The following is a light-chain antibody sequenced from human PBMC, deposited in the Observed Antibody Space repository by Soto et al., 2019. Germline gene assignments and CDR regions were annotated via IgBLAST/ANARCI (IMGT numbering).Light chain of an antibody. V-gene: IGKV3-20*01. CDR3: QQYSRSSLT. J-gene: IGKJ4*01. CDR2: GAS. CDR1: QSVSSSS. Sequence: EIVLTQSPGTLSLSPGERATLSCRASQSVSSSSLASYQQKPGQAPRLLIYGASSRATGIPARFSGSGSGTDFTLTISRLEPEDFAVYYCQQYSRSSLTFGGGTKVEIK.